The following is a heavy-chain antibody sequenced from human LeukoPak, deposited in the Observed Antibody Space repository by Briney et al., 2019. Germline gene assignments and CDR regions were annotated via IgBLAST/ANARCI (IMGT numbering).Heavy chain of an antibody. CDR1: GFTFSDYY. CDR2: ISSSGNTI. D-gene: IGHD2-2*01. CDR3: AREVAAYSPAARVGSLDY. J-gene: IGHJ4*02. V-gene: IGHV3-11*04. Sequence: GGSLRLSCAASGFTFSDYYITWIRQAPGKGLEWISYISSSGNTINYADSVEGRFTISRDNAKNSLCLQMNSLRAEDTAVYYCAREVAAYSPAARVGSLDYWGQGTLVTVSS.